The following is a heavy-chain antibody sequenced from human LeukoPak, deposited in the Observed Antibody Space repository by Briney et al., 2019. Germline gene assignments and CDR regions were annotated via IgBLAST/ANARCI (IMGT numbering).Heavy chain of an antibody. D-gene: IGHD3-10*01. CDR2: IWYDGSNK. V-gene: IGHV3-33*06. Sequence: GRSLRLSCAASGFTFSTYGMHWVRQAPGKGLEWVAVIWYDGSNKYYADSVKGGFTISRDNSKNTLYLQMNSLRAEDTAVYYCAKAPSGTPYQFDYWGQGALVTVSS. CDR3: AKAPSGTPYQFDY. CDR1: GFTFSTYG. J-gene: IGHJ4*02.